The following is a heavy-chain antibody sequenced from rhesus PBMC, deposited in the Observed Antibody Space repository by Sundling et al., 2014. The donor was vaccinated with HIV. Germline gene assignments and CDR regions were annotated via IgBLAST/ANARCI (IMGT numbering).Heavy chain of an antibody. CDR2: IGGSSGST. CDR3: ARVTGTRLKYYFDY. Sequence: QVQLQESGPGLVKPSETLSLTCTVVGASIRTYWLTWIRQPPGKGLEWIGYIGGSSGSTDYTPSLKSRVTISKDTSKNQFSLKLSSVTAADTAVYYCARVTGTRLKYYFDYWGQGLLVTVSS. V-gene: IGHV4-165*01. J-gene: IGHJ4*01. D-gene: IGHD1-26*01. CDR1: GASIRTYW.